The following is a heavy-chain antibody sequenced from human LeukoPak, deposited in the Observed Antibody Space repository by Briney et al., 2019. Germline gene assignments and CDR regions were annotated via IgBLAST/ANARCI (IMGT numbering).Heavy chain of an antibody. V-gene: IGHV4-39*07. J-gene: IGHJ6*03. D-gene: IGHD1-26*01. CDR2: LHYSGST. CDR1: GGSISSSSFF. Sequence: SETLSLTCTVSGGSISSSSFFWGWIRQPPGKGLEWIGSLHYSGSTNYNPSLKSRVTISVDTSKNQFSLKLSSVTAADTAVYYCARGGRKKWELPLYYYYMDVWGKGTTVTVSS. CDR3: ARGGRKKWELPLYYYYMDV.